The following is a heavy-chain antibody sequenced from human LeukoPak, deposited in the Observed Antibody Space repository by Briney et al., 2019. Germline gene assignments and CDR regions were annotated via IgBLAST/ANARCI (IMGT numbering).Heavy chain of an antibody. CDR1: GFTFSSYA. D-gene: IGHD3-10*01. CDR3: AKSRWDYGSGSYNFDY. Sequence: AGTLRLSCAASGFTFSSYAMSWVRQAPGKGLEWVSAISGSGGSTYYADSVEGRFTISRDNSKNTLYLQMNSLRAEDTAVYYCAKSRWDYGSGSYNFDYWGQGTLVTVSS. CDR2: ISGSGGST. V-gene: IGHV3-23*01. J-gene: IGHJ4*02.